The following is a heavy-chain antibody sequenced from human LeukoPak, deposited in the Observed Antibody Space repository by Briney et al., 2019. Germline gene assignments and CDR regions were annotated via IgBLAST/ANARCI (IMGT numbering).Heavy chain of an antibody. CDR1: GFGFRNYG. D-gene: IGHD2-8*02. V-gene: IGHV3-30*02. J-gene: IGHJ6*03. Sequence: GGSLRLSCVASGFGFRNYGMHWVRQATGKGLEWVSFIWSDGNNKKYGDSVKGRFTISRDNSNNMLYLQMDSLRPEDTGVYYCAKDPGASVPGFYMDVWGKGTTVIASS. CDR2: IWSDGNNK. CDR3: AKDPGASVPGFYMDV.